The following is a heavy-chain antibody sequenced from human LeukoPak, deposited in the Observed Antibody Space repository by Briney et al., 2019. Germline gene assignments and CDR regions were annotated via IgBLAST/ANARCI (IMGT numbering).Heavy chain of an antibody. V-gene: IGHV3-23*01. J-gene: IGHJ6*02. CDR3: ARDRWFGEFPLNYYYYGMDV. CDR1: GFTFSSYA. Sequence: GGSLRLSCAASGFTFSSYAMSWVRQAPGKGLEWVSAISGSGGSTYYADSVKGRFTISRDNSKNTLYLQMNTLRAEDTAVYYCARDRWFGEFPLNYYYYGMDVWGQGTTVTVSS. D-gene: IGHD3-10*01. CDR2: ISGSGGST.